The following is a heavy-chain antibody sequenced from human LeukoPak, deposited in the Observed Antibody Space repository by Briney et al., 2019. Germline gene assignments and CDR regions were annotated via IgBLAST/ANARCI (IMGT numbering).Heavy chain of an antibody. CDR2: ISGSGGST. CDR3: AKVCHTPGTYYDSSGYVDY. CDR1: GFTFSSYA. V-gene: IGHV3-23*01. J-gene: IGHJ4*02. Sequence: PGGSLRLSCAASGFTFSSYAMSWVRQAPGKGLEWVSAISGSGGSTYYADSVKGRFTISRDNSKNTLYLQMNSLRAEDTAVYNCAKVCHTPGTYYDSSGYVDYWGQGTLVTVSS. D-gene: IGHD3-22*01.